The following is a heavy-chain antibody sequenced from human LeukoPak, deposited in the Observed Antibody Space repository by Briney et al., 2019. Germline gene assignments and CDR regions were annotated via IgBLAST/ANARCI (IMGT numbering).Heavy chain of an antibody. CDR2: ISYDGSNK. CDR3: AKELSNWNDVNTPDY. CDR1: GFTFSSYG. Sequence: TGGSLRLSCAASGFTFSSYGMHWVRQAPGKGLEWVAFISYDGSNKYYPDSVKGRFTISRDNSKNTLYLQMNSLRAEDTAVYYCAKELSNWNDVNTPDYWVQGTLVTVSS. D-gene: IGHD1-1*01. V-gene: IGHV3-30*18. J-gene: IGHJ4*02.